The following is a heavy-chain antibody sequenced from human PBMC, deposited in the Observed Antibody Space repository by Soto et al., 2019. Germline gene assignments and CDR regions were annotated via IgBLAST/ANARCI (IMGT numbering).Heavy chain of an antibody. CDR3: ARGDYYDIHDY. CDR1: GYTFTSYA. Sequence: QVQLVQSGAEVKKPGASVKVSCKASGYTFTSYAMHWVRQAPGQSLEWMGWINAGNGNTKYSQKFQGRATITRDTSASTAYMELSSLRSEDTGVYYCARGDYYDIHDYWGQGTLVTVSS. V-gene: IGHV1-3*01. CDR2: INAGNGNT. D-gene: IGHD3-22*01. J-gene: IGHJ4*02.